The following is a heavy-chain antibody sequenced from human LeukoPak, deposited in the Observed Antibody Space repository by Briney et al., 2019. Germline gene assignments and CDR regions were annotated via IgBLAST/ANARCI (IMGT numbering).Heavy chain of an antibody. CDR1: GFTFSSYS. J-gene: IGHJ4*02. CDR3: ARGRSGYLYYFDY. CDR2: ISSSSSTI. Sequence: GGSLRLSCAASGFTFSSYSMGWVRQAPGKGLEWVSYISSSSSTIYYADSVKGRFTISRDNAKNSLYLQMNSLRAEDTAVYYCARGRSGYLYYFDYWGQGTLVTVSS. V-gene: IGHV3-48*01. D-gene: IGHD3-22*01.